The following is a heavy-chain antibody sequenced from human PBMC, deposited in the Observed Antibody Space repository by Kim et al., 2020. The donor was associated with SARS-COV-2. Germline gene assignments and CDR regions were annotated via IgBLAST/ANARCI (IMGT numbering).Heavy chain of an antibody. J-gene: IGHJ4*02. D-gene: IGHD6-13*01. CDR3: ASIAAVFDY. CDR2: GST. V-gene: IGHV4-39*01. Sequence: GSTYYHPSLKSRVTISVDTSKNQFSPKLSSVTAADTAVYYCASIAAVFDYWGQGTLVTVSS.